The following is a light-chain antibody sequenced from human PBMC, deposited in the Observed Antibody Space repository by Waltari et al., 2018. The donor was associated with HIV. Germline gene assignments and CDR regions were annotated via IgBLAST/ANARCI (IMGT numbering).Light chain of an antibody. CDR1: SSNIGSNY. V-gene: IGLV1-47*03. J-gene: IGLJ2*01. CDR2: RNN. CDR3: ATWDDTLSGPV. Sequence: QSVLTQAPSASGTPGQRVTISCSGSSSNIGSNYVYWYHQFPGTAPKLLIYRNNQRPSGVPDRFSGSKSGTSASLAISGLWSEDEADYYCATWDDTLSGPVFGGGTKLTVL.